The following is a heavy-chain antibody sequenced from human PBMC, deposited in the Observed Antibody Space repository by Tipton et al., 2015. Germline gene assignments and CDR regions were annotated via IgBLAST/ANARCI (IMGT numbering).Heavy chain of an antibody. CDR1: SDSISKYY. V-gene: IGHV4-59*01. D-gene: IGHD3-9*01. J-gene: IGHJ4*02. CDR3: ACQDYDSLTCDYQTVDY. Sequence: TLSLTCSVSSDSISKYYWSWIRQPPGKELQWVGYIQYSGGTNYNPSLESRVSMSVDTSKTQFSLEMRSVTATDTAVYYCACQDYDSLTCDYQTVDYWGQGTLVTVSS. CDR2: IQYSGGT.